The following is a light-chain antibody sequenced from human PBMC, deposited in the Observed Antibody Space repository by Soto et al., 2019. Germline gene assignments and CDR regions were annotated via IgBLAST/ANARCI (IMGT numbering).Light chain of an antibody. CDR1: QSVSSY. CDR2: DAS. J-gene: IGKJ4*01. CDR3: QQRSNWPT. Sequence: EIVLTQSPATQSLSPGERATLSCRASQSVSSYLAWYQQKPGQAPRLLIYDASNRATGIPARFSGSGSGTDFTLTIGSLEPEDFAVYYCQQRSNWPTFGGGTKVDIK. V-gene: IGKV3-11*01.